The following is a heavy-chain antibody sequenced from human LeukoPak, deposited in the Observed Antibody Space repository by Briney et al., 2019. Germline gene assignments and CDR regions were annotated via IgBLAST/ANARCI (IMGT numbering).Heavy chain of an antibody. CDR3: ARHAVEMAYFDY. V-gene: IGHV4-4*09. J-gene: IGHJ4*02. CDR2: IYTSGST. CDR1: GGSISSYY. Sequence: SETLSLTCTVSGGSISSYYWSWIRQPPGKGLEWIGYIYTSGSTNYSPSLKSRVTISVDTSKNQFSLKLSSVTAADTAVYYCARHAVEMAYFDYWGQGTLVTVSS. D-gene: IGHD5-24*01.